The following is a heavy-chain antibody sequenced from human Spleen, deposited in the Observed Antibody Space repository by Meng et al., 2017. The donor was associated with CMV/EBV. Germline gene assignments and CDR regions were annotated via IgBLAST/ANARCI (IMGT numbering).Heavy chain of an antibody. Sequence: SVKVSCKASGYTFTGYYLHWVRQDPGQGLEWMGGIIPIFGTANYAQKFQGRVTITTDESTSTAYMELSSLRSEDTAVYYCARDGGITIFGVVRTYGMDVWGQGTTVTVSS. J-gene: IGHJ6*02. V-gene: IGHV1-69*05. CDR1: GYTFTGYY. CDR2: IIPIFGTA. D-gene: IGHD3-3*01. CDR3: ARDGGITIFGVVRTYGMDV.